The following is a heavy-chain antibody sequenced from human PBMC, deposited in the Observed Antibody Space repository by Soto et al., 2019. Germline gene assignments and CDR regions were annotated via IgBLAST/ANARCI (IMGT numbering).Heavy chain of an antibody. V-gene: IGHV4-59*01. CDR3: ARAPVSPPWFDP. D-gene: IGHD1-20*01. J-gene: IGHJ5*02. CDR2: IYYSGST. CDR1: GGSISSYY. Sequence: SETLSLTCTVSGGSISSYYWSWIRQPPGKGLEWIGYIYYSGSTNYNPSLKSRVTISVDTSKNQFSLKLSSVTAADTAVYYCARAPVSPPWFDPWGQGTLVTVSS.